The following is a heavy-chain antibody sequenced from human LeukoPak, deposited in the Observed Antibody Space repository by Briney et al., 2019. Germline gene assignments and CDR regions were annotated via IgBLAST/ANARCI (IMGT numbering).Heavy chain of an antibody. CDR1: GFTVSSNS. Sequence: PGGSLRLSCTVSGFTVSSNSMSWVRQAPGKGLEWVSFIYSGGNTHYSDSVKGRFTISRDNSKNTLYVQMNSLRAEDTAVYYCAKEGYSRGYYSYYYMDVWGKGTTVTVSS. V-gene: IGHV3-53*05. CDR2: IYSGGNT. D-gene: IGHD6-13*01. J-gene: IGHJ6*03. CDR3: AKEGYSRGYYSYYYMDV.